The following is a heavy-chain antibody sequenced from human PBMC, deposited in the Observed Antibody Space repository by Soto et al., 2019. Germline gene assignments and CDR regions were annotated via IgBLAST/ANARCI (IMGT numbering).Heavy chain of an antibody. CDR1: GGSFSGYY. Sequence: SETLSLTCAVYGGSFSGYYWSWIRQPPGKGLEWIGEINHSGSTNYNPSLKSRVTISVDTSKNQFSQKLSSMTATDTAVYYCARGRQYSSSDFDYWGLGTLVTVSS. D-gene: IGHD6-6*01. V-gene: IGHV4-34*01. CDR2: INHSGST. J-gene: IGHJ4*02. CDR3: ARGRQYSSSDFDY.